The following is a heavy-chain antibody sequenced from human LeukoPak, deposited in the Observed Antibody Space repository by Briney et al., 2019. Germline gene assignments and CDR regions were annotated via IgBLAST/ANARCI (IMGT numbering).Heavy chain of an antibody. Sequence: GGSLRLSCAASGFTFSSYSMNWVRQAPGKGLEWVSSISSSSSYIYYADSVKGRFTISSDNAKNSLYLQMNSLRAEDTAVSHCPRYAYISSSTTWFQRAAAGYYYYYYMDVWGKGTPVTVSS. CDR2: ISSSSSYI. CDR1: GFTFSSYS. V-gene: IGHV3-21*01. D-gene: IGHD6-6*01. J-gene: IGHJ6*03. CDR3: PRYAYISSSTTWFQRAAAGYYYYYYMDV.